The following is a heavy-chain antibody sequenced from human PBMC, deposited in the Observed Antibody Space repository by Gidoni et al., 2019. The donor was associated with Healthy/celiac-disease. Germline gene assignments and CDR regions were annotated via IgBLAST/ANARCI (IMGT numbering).Heavy chain of an antibody. J-gene: IGHJ2*01. Sequence: QVQLQQWGAGLLKPSETLSLTFAVFGRSFSAYYWSWIRQPPGKGLEWIAEIKHNGIPNYNPSLKSRVTISVDTSKNQFSLKLSSVTAADTAIYYCTRAPYGNKRYWYFDLWGRGTLVTVSS. CDR2: IKHNGIP. D-gene: IGHD4-17*01. CDR1: GRSFSAYY. V-gene: IGHV4-34*01. CDR3: TRAPYGNKRYWYFDL.